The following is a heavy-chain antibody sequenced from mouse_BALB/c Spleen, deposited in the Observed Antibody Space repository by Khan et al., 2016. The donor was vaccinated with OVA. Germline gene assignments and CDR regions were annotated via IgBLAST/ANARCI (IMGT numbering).Heavy chain of an antibody. CDR3: ARDYWFVY. V-gene: IGHV5-6-5*01. CDR2: ISTGDTT. J-gene: IGHJ3*01. CDR1: GFTFSNYA. Sequence: EVKLEESGGGLVKPGGSLTVSCAASGFTFSNYAMSWVRQTPEKRLEWVASISTGDTTYYPDSVKGRFTISRDNARNILYLQMSSLRSDDTAMYYCARDYWFVYWGQGTLVTVSA.